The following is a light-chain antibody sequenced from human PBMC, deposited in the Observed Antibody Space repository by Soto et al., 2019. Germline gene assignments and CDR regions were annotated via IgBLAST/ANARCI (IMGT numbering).Light chain of an antibody. CDR3: QQSSSTPQT. Sequence: DIQMTQSPSSLSASVGDRVTITCRASQSISTYLSWYQQKPGKAPKLLINVASTLQSGVPSRFGGSGSGTDFTLAISSLQPEDSATYYCQQSSSTPQTFGGGTKVDIK. V-gene: IGKV1-39*01. CDR2: VAS. J-gene: IGKJ4*01. CDR1: QSISTY.